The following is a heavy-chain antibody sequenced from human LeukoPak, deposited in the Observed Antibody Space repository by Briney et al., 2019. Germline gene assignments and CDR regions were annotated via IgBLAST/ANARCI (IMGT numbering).Heavy chain of an antibody. CDR3: ARGRLHYDFWSDLQAGMDV. D-gene: IGHD3-3*01. J-gene: IGHJ6*02. Sequence: SETLSLTCTVSGGSISSGDYYWSWIRQPPGKGLEWIGYIYYSGSTYYNPSLKSRVTISVDTSKNQFSLKLSSVTAADTAAYYCARGRLHYDFWSDLQAGMDVWGQGTTVTVSS. CDR1: GGSISSGDYY. CDR2: IYYSGST. V-gene: IGHV4-30-4*01.